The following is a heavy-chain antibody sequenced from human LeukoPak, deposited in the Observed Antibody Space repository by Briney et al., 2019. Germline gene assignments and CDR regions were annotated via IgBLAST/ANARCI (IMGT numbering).Heavy chain of an antibody. J-gene: IGHJ6*02. D-gene: IGHD1-26*01. CDR2: IIPIFRAA. CDR1: GGTFSNYA. CDR3: ARDGTGSSWGYYYYGMDV. Sequence: SVNVSCKASGGTFSNYAFSWVRQAPGQGLEWMGGIIPIFRAANYAQKFQGRVTITADEVTSTVYMELSSLRSEDTAVYYCARDGTGSSWGYYYYGMDVWGQGTTVTVSS. V-gene: IGHV1-69*13.